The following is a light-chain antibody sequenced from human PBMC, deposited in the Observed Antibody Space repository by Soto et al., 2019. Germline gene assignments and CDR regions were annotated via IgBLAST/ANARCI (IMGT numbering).Light chain of an antibody. Sequence: EIVLTQSPVTLSLSPGERATLSCRASQSVNSYLAWYQQKPGQAPRLLIYDASNRATGIPARFSGSGSGTDVTLTISSLEPEDFAVYYCQQRYNWPPITFGPGTKVDIK. J-gene: IGKJ3*01. CDR2: DAS. CDR1: QSVNSY. V-gene: IGKV3-11*01. CDR3: QQRYNWPPIT.